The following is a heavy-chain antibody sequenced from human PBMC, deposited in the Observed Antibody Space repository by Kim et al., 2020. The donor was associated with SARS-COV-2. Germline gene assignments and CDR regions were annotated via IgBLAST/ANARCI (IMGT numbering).Heavy chain of an antibody. J-gene: IGHJ2*01. Sequence: ESVKGRFTISRDNSKTTVFLQMSSLRPDDTAVYFCVKETSGDYGWYFDLWGRGTQVTVSS. D-gene: IGHD4-17*01. CDR3: VKETSGDYGWYFDL. V-gene: IGHV3-64D*06.